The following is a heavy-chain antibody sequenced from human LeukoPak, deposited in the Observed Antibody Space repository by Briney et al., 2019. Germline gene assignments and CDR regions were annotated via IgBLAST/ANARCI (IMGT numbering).Heavy chain of an antibody. J-gene: IGHJ3*02. Sequence: SVKVSCKASGGTFSSYAISWVRQAPGQGLEWMGRIIPIFGTANYAQKFQGRVTITTDESTSTAYMELSSLRSQDTAVYYCAREGYCTNGVCYTRAFDIWGQGTMVTASS. CDR2: IIPIFGTA. CDR3: AREGYCTNGVCYTRAFDI. D-gene: IGHD2-8*01. CDR1: GGTFSSYA. V-gene: IGHV1-69*05.